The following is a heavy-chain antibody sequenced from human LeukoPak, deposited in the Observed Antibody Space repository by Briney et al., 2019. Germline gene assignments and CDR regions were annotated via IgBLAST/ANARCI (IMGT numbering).Heavy chain of an antibody. J-gene: IGHJ6*04. CDR2: IYYSGST. CDR1: GGSISSYY. Sequence: PSETLSLTCTVSGGSISSYYWSWIRQPPGKGLEWIGYIYYSGSTNYNPSLKSRVTISVDTSKNQFSLKLSSVTAADTAVYYCARDYGLGKGMDVWGKGTTVTVSS. D-gene: IGHD3-10*01. CDR3: ARDYGLGKGMDV. V-gene: IGHV4-59*01.